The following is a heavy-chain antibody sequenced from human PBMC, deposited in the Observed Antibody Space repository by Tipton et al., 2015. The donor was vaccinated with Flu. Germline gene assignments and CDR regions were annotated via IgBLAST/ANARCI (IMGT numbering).Heavy chain of an antibody. V-gene: IGHV4-59*08. CDR1: GGSISNDY. CDR3: ARQPSYETFGLFLPWWFDT. J-gene: IGHJ5*01. Sequence: TLSLTCTVSGGSISNDYWSWIRQPPGKGLEWIGYTYHTGNFNYYPSLKSRVTISVDTSKNQFSLKLRSVTAADTAVYYCARQPSYETFGLFLPWWFDTWGHGSLVTVSS. D-gene: IGHD3/OR15-3a*01. CDR2: TYHTGNF.